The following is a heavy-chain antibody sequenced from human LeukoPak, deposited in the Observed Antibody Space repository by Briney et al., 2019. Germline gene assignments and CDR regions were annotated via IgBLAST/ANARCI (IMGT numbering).Heavy chain of an antibody. CDR2: ISGSGTVT. Sequence: PGGSLRLSCATSGFTFINYAMSWVRRAPGKGLEWLSAISGSGTVTYYADSVKGRFTISRDNSKNSLYLQMNSLRAEDMALYYCAKDYSRSYYPHDAFDIWGQGTMVTVSS. CDR3: AKDYSRSYYPHDAFDI. D-gene: IGHD1-26*01. CDR1: GFTFINYA. J-gene: IGHJ3*02. V-gene: IGHV3-23*01.